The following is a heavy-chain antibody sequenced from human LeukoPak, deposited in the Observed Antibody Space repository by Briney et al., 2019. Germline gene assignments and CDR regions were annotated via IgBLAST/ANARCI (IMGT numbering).Heavy chain of an antibody. Sequence: GGSLRLSCAASGFTFTNYPMHWVRQAPGKGLEWVAVLWSDGTKTDYADSVKGRFTISRDDSKNTLYLQMNSLQTEDTAVYYCATDFYDSTWGQGTLVTVSS. J-gene: IGHJ5*02. D-gene: IGHD3-22*01. CDR2: LWSDGTKT. CDR3: ATDFYDST. V-gene: IGHV3-33*03. CDR1: GFTFTNYP.